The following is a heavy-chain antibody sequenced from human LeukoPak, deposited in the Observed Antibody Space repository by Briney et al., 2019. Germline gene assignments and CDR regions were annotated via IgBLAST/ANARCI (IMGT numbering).Heavy chain of an antibody. J-gene: IGHJ6*02. V-gene: IGHV4-34*01. CDR1: GGSFSGYY. CDR3: ARVMTSIAARGQYYGMDV. D-gene: IGHD6-6*01. CDR2: INHSGST. Sequence: PSETLSLTCAVYGGSFSGYYWSWIRQPPGKGLEWIGEINHSGSTNYNPSLKSRVTISVDTSKNQFSLKLSSVTAADTAVYYCARVMTSIAARGQYYGMDVWGQGTTVTVSS.